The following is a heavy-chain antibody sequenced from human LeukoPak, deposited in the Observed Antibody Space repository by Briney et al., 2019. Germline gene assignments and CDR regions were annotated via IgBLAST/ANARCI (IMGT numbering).Heavy chain of an antibody. CDR3: ARGGSGYCSSGSRYPFDY. CDR1: GFSFSTYW. Sequence: GGSLRLSCAASGFSFSTYWMHWVRQAPGKGPVWVSRINGDGRGTTYADSVKGRFTISRDNAKNTLYLEMSSLSAEDTAIYYCARGGSGYCSSGSRYPFDYWGQGTLVTVSS. D-gene: IGHD2-15*01. V-gene: IGHV3-74*01. CDR2: INGDGRGT. J-gene: IGHJ4*02.